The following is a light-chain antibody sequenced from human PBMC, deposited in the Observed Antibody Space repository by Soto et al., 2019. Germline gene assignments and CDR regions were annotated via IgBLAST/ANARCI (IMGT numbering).Light chain of an antibody. V-gene: IGLV2-14*01. CDR3: SSYTSSSTYV. CDR1: SSDVGGYNY. CDR2: EVS. J-gene: IGLJ1*01. Sequence: QSALTQPASVSGSPGQSITISCTGTSSDVGGYNYVSWYQQYPGKAPKLKIYEVSNRPSGVSNRFSGSKSGNTASLTISVLKAEDEADYYCSSYTSSSTYVFGTGTKLTVL.